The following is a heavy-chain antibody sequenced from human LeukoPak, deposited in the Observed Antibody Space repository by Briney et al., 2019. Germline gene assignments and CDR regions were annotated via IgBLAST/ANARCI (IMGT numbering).Heavy chain of an antibody. Sequence: GGSLRLSCAASGFTFSSYGIHWVRQAPGKGLEWVAVIWYDGSNKYYADSVKGRFTISRDNSKNTLSLQMNSLRAEDTAVYYCARDWCSGGRWFSSFDFWGQGTLVTVSS. CDR2: IWYDGSNK. CDR1: GFTFSSYG. J-gene: IGHJ4*02. CDR3: ARDWCSGGRWFSSFDF. V-gene: IGHV3-33*01. D-gene: IGHD2-15*01.